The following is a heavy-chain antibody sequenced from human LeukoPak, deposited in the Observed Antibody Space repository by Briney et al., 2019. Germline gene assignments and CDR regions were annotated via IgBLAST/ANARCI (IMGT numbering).Heavy chain of an antibody. D-gene: IGHD3-3*01. V-gene: IGHV4-4*02. CDR1: GGSISSSSW. CDR3: ARVTIFGVVSEV. Sequence: SETLSLTCAVSGGSISSSSWWSWVRQPPGKGLEWIGSIYYSGSTYHNPSLRSRVTISVDTSKNQFSLKLSSVTAADTAVYYCARVTIFGVVSEVWGKGTTVTVSS. CDR2: IYYSGST. J-gene: IGHJ6*04.